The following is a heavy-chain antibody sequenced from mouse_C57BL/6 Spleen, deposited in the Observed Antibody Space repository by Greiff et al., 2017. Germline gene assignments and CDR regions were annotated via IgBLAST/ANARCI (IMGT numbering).Heavy chain of an antibody. CDR3: ARYYYGSSPWFAY. Sequence: DVKLVESGGGLVQPGGSLSLSCAASGFTFTDYYMSWVRQPPGKALEWLGFIRNKANGYTTEYSASVKGRFTISRDNSQSILYLQMSALRAEDSATYYCARYYYGSSPWFAYWGQGTLGTVSA. V-gene: IGHV7-3*01. J-gene: IGHJ3*01. D-gene: IGHD1-1*01. CDR1: GFTFTDYY. CDR2: IRNKANGYTT.